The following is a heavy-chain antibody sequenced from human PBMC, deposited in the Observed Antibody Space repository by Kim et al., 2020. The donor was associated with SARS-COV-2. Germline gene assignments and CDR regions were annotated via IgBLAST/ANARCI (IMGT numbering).Heavy chain of an antibody. V-gene: IGHV3-74*01. J-gene: IGHJ3*02. CDR2: INSDGSST. CDR3: ARDGVWFGVYKYAFDI. CDR1: GFTFSSYW. Sequence: GGSLRLSCAASGFTFSSYWMHWVRQAPGKGLVWVSRINSDGSSTSYADSVKGRFTISRDNAKNTLYLQMNSLRAEDTAVYYCARDGVWFGVYKYAFDIWGQGTMFTVSS. D-gene: IGHD3-10*01.